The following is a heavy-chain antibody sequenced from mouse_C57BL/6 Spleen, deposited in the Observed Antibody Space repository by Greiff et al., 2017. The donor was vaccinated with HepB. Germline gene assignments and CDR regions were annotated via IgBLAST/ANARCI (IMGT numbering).Heavy chain of an antibody. D-gene: IGHD2-3*01. J-gene: IGHJ2*01. Sequence: VQLQQSGAELVRPGTSVKMSCKASGYTFTNYWIGWAKQRPGHGLEWIGDIYPGGGYTNYNEKFKGKATLTADKSSSTAYMQFSSLTSEDSAIYYCARSPDGYYDYWGQGTTLTVSS. V-gene: IGHV1-63*01. CDR3: ARSPDGYYDY. CDR2: IYPGGGYT. CDR1: GYTFTNYW.